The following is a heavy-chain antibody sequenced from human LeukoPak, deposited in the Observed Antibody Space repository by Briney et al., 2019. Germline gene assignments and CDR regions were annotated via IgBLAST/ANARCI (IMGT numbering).Heavy chain of an antibody. D-gene: IGHD5/OR15-5a*01. CDR2: VSTYNGNT. J-gene: IGHJ3*02. CDR3: AREVSTKSFDI. Sequence: GASVKVSCKTSGYTFISYGINWVRQAPGQGLEWMGWVSTYNGNTNYAQKFQGRVTMTTHTSTSTAYMEERSLKSDDTAVYYCAREVSTKSFDIWGQGTMVTVSS. CDR1: GYTFISYG. V-gene: IGHV1-18*01.